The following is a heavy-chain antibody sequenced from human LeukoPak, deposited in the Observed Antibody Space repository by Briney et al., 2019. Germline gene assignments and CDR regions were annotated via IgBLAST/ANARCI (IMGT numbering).Heavy chain of an antibody. CDR3: ARDRGGGGNHFDY. Sequence: RASVKVSCKASGYTFTGYYMHWVRQAPGQGLEWMGRINPNSDGTNYAQKFQGRGTMTRNTSISTAYMELSGLRSDDTAMYYCARDRGGGGNHFDYWGQGTLVTVSS. CDR1: GYTFTGYY. V-gene: IGHV1-2*06. CDR2: INPNSDGT. D-gene: IGHD3-10*01. J-gene: IGHJ4*02.